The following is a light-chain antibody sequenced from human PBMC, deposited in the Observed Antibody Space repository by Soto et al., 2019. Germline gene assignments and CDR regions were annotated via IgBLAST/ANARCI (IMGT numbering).Light chain of an antibody. CDR3: QQLYTYPLT. J-gene: IGKJ4*01. CDR1: QNIDNY. CDR2: AAS. V-gene: IGKV1-9*01. Sequence: DIQMTQSPSSLSASLGYRVTITCRASQNIDNYLNWYQHKPGKAPKLLIYAASTLQSGVPLRFSGSGSGTDFTLTICSLQPEDFATYYCQQLYTYPLTFGGGTKVDIK.